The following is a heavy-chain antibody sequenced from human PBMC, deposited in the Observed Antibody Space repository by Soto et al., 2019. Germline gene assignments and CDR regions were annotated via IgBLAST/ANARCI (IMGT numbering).Heavy chain of an antibody. D-gene: IGHD6-6*01. CDR1: AGDLERSIYF. V-gene: IGHV4-61*01. Sequence: SETLSLTCSVSAGDLERSIYFWNWIRQPPGKGLEWIGFIYYSGSTSYYPSFKSRVTMSLDTSRNQFSLKLNSVTAADTAVYYCARAASYASSYYFDFWGQGTLVTVSS. J-gene: IGHJ4*02. CDR2: IYYSGST. CDR3: ARAASYASSYYFDF.